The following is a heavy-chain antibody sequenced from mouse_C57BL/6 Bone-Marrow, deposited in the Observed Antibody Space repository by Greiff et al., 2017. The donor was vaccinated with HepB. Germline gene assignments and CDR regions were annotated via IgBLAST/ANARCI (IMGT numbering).Heavy chain of an antibody. D-gene: IGHD1-1*01. Sequence: QVTLKVSGPGILQPSQTLSLTCSFSGFSLSTFGMGVGWIRQPSGKGLEWLAHIWWDDDKYYNPALKRRLTITKNTSKNQVFLKIAHVYTADTATYYCARIITTVVATRWYFDVWGTGTTVTVSS. J-gene: IGHJ1*03. V-gene: IGHV8-8*01. CDR3: ARIITTVVATRWYFDV. CDR1: GFSLSTFGMG. CDR2: IWWDDDK.